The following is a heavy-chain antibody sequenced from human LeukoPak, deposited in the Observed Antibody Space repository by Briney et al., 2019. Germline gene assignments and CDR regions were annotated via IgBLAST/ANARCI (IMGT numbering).Heavy chain of an antibody. CDR3: AKDESGWYLDYMDV. J-gene: IGHJ6*03. D-gene: IGHD6-19*01. Sequence: PGGSLRLSCAASGFTFSSYAMSWVRQAPGKGLEWVSGISGGDISTYYADSVKGRFTISRDNSKNTLYLQMNSLRAEDTAVYYCAKDESGWYLDYMDVWGKGTTVTVSS. CDR1: GFTFSSYA. V-gene: IGHV3-23*01. CDR2: ISGGDIST.